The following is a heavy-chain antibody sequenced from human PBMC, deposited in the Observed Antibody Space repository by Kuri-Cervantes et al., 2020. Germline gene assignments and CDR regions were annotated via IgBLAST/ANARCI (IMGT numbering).Heavy chain of an antibody. CDR3: ARVMDYYDSSGYQNYYFDY. V-gene: IGHV3-33*01. D-gene: IGHD3-22*01. J-gene: IGHJ4*02. CDR2: IWYDGSNK. CDR1: GFTFSSYG. Sequence: GESLKISCAASGFTFSSYGMHWVRQAPGKGLEWVAVIWYDGSNKYYADSVKGRFTISRDNSKNTLYLQMNSLRAEDTAVYYCARVMDYYDSSGYQNYYFDYWGQGTLVTVSS.